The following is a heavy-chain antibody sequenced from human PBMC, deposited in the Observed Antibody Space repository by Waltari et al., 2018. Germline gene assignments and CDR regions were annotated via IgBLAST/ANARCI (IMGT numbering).Heavy chain of an antibody. J-gene: IGHJ6*02. Sequence: QVQLVQSGAEVKKPGSSVKVSCKASGGTFSTYAINWVRQAPGQGLEWMGVTIPIFGTPKYTQKLQGRVKITADESTSTVYMELSSLRSEDTAVYYCARDRYTAMISPGYYYGMNVWGQGTTVTVSS. V-gene: IGHV1-69*01. CDR3: ARDRYTAMISPGYYYGMNV. D-gene: IGHD5-18*01. CDR1: GGTFSTYA. CDR2: TIPIFGTP.